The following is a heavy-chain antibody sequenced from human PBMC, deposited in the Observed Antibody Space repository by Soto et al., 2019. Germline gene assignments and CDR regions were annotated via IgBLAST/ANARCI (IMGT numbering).Heavy chain of an antibody. Sequence: GVSLRLSCAASGFTVTSNYMSWVPQAPRKGLQWVADSYSGGSTYYADSVKRRFTISRDSSKNTVYLQINSLGAEDTAVYYCARDSPLTSARAFDIWGQGTVVTVSS. CDR3: ARDSPLTSARAFDI. CDR2: SYSGGST. V-gene: IGHV3-53*01. J-gene: IGHJ3*02. CDR1: GFTVTSNY.